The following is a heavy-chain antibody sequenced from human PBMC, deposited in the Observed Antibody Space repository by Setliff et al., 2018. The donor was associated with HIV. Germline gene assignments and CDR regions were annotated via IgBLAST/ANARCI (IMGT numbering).Heavy chain of an antibody. D-gene: IGHD6-13*01. Sequence: ASVKVSCKTFGYSFTAYQMHWLRQAHGKGLEWMGRINRDNGGIDYAQKFQGRVTLTPETSINTAYMELHRLTSDDTAVYFCARGRVRAAAVTGLDWFDFWGQGRLVTVSS. CDR2: INRDNGGI. CDR3: ARGRVRAAAVTGLDWFDF. V-gene: IGHV1-2*06. CDR1: GYSFTAYQ. J-gene: IGHJ5*01.